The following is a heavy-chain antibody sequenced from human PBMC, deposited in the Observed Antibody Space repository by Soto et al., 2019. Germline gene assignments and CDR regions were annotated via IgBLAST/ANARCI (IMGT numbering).Heavy chain of an antibody. CDR1: GFTFSSYA. D-gene: IGHD2-2*01. CDR2: ISGSGGST. V-gene: IGHV3-23*01. CDR3: ARDCSSTSCYDAFDI. J-gene: IGHJ3*02. Sequence: EVQLLESGGGLVRPGGSLRLSCAASGFTFSSYAMSWVRQAPGKGLEWVSTISGSGGSTYYADSVKGRFTISRDNSKNTLYLQMNSLRAEDTAVYYCARDCSSTSCYDAFDIWGQGTMVTVSS.